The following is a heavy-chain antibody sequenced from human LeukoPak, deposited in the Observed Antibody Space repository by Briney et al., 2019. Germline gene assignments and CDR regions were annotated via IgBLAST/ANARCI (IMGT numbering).Heavy chain of an antibody. Sequence: ASVKVSCKASGYTFSSYYTHWVRQAPGQGLEWMGAINPSVGSTSYAQKFQGRVTMTRDTSTSTVYMELSSLRSEDTAIYYCARDQGPRYFDYWGQGTLVTVSS. V-gene: IGHV1-46*01. CDR1: GYTFSSYY. CDR2: INPSVGST. J-gene: IGHJ4*02. CDR3: ARDQGPRYFDY.